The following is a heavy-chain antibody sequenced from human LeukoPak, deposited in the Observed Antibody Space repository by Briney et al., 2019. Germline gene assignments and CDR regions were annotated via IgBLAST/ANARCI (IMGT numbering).Heavy chain of an antibody. CDR1: GFTVSSNY. Sequence: GGSLRLSCAASGFTVSSNYMSWVRQAPGKGLEWVSVIYSGGSTYYADSVKGRFTISRDNSKNTLYLQMNSLRAEDTAVYYCARETFRTGTTNWGQGTLVTVSS. J-gene: IGHJ4*02. D-gene: IGHD1-1*01. CDR3: ARETFRTGTTN. CDR2: IYSGGST. V-gene: IGHV3-53*01.